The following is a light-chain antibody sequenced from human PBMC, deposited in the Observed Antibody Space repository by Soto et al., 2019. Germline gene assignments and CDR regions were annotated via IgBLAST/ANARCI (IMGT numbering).Light chain of an antibody. Sequence: DIQMTQSPSSLSAFLGDRVIITCRASQSIVTFLNWYQQIPGKAPKLLIYAASTLQSGVPSRFSGSGTGTDFTLTISSLQPEDFATYYCQQSYSTPRTFGQGTKVDIK. CDR1: QSIVTF. CDR3: QQSYSTPRT. V-gene: IGKV1-39*01. J-gene: IGKJ1*01. CDR2: AAS.